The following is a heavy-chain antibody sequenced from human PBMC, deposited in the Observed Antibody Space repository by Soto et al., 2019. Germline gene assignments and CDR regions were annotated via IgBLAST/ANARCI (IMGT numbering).Heavy chain of an antibody. Sequence: EVQLVESGGGLVQPGRSLRLSCAASGFTFDDYAMHWVRQAPGKGLEWVSGISWNSGSIGYADSVKGRFTISRDNPKNSLYQQMNSLRAEDTALYYCAKDRGLVLSFYFDYWGQGTLVTVSS. CDR1: GFTFDDYA. J-gene: IGHJ4*02. D-gene: IGHD6-19*01. CDR3: AKDRGLVLSFYFDY. V-gene: IGHV3-9*01. CDR2: ISWNSGSI.